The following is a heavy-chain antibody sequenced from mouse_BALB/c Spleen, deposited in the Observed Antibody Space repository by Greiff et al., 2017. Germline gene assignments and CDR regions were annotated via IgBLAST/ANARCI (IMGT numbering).Heavy chain of an antibody. J-gene: IGHJ4*01. Sequence: QVQLKQSGAELMKPGASVKISCKATGYTFSSYWIEWVKQRPGHGLEWIGEILPGSGSTNYNEKFKGKATFTADTSSNTAYMQLSSLTSEDSAVYYCARSGKGASYYAMDYWGQGTSVTVSS. CDR1: GYTFSSYW. CDR3: ARSGKGASYYAMDY. CDR2: ILPGSGST. D-gene: IGHD2-1*01. V-gene: IGHV1-9*01.